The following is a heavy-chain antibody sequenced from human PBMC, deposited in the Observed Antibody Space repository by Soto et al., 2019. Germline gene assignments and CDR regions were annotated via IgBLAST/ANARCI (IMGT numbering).Heavy chain of an antibody. CDR2: IYYSGST. J-gene: IGHJ5*02. V-gene: IGHV4-39*01. Sequence: TSETLSLTCTVSGGSISSSSYYWGWIRQPPGKGLEWIGSIYYSGSTYYNPSLKSRVTISVDTSKNQFSLKLSSVTAADTAVYYCARGYSSGWTNWFDPWGQGTLVTVSS. D-gene: IGHD6-19*01. CDR1: GGSISSSSYY. CDR3: ARGYSSGWTNWFDP.